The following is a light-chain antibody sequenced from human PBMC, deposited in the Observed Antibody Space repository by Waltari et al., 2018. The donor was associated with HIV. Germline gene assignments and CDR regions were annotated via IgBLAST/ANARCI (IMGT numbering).Light chain of an antibody. Sequence: QPALTQPPPASGPPGPSVTIPCIGTSPGVGGYNFVYWYKTHPGKAPKLMIYKVSKRPSGVPARFSGSKSGNTASLTVSGLQAEDEADYYCSSYAGSREGVFGTGTKVTVL. CDR2: KVS. V-gene: IGLV2-8*01. CDR3: SSYAGSREGV. CDR1: SPGVGGYNF. J-gene: IGLJ1*01.